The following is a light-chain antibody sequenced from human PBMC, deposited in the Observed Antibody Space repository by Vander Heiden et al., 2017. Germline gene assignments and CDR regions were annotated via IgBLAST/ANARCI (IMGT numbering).Light chain of an antibody. J-gene: IGKJ3*01. V-gene: IGKV2-28*01. CDR3: MQALQTPFT. Sequence: DTVMSQSPLSLPVTPGEPASISCRSSQSLLHGNGYNYFDWYLQKPGQSPQLLIYLGSNRASGVPDRFSGSGSGTDFTLKISRVEAEDVGVYYCMQALQTPFTFGPGTKVDIK. CDR1: QSLLHGNGYNY. CDR2: LGS.